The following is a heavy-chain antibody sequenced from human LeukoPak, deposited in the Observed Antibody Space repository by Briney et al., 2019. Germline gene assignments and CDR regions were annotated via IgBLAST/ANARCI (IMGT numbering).Heavy chain of an antibody. CDR1: GGSFSGYY. CDR3: ARRLWFGELGVFDY. CDR2: INHSGST. J-gene: IGHJ4*02. D-gene: IGHD3-10*01. V-gene: IGHV4-34*01. Sequence: SETLSLTCAVYGGSFSGYYWSWICQPPGKGLEWIGEINHSGSTNYNPSPKSRVTISVDTSKNQFSLKLSSVTAADTAVYYCARRLWFGELGVFDYWGQGTLVTVSS.